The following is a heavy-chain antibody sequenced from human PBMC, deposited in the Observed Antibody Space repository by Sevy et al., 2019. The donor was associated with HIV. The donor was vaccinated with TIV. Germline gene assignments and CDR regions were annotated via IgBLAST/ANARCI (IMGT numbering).Heavy chain of an antibody. CDR1: GFIFSNYG. CDR3: AKEPVLVVDYYAMDV. Sequence: GGSLRLSCVASGFIFSNYGMHWVRQAPGKGLQWVAFIRYDGSNKNNADSVKGRFTISRDNSKNTLYLQMNSLRPEDTAVYYCAKEPVLVVDYYAMDVWGQGTTVTVSS. V-gene: IGHV3-30*02. J-gene: IGHJ6*02. CDR2: IRYDGSNK. D-gene: IGHD2-8*02.